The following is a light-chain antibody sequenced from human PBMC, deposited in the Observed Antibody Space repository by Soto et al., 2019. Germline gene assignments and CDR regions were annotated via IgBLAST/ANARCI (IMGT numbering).Light chain of an antibody. CDR1: QSVSSN. J-gene: IGKJ1*01. CDR2: GAS. V-gene: IGKV3-15*01. CDR3: QQYNNWPRT. Sequence: EIVMTQSPATLSGSPRERATLACIASQSVSSNFAWYQQKPGQAPRLLIYGASTRATGIPARFSGSGSATEFTLTISSLQSEDFAVYYCQQYNNWPRTFGQRTKVDI.